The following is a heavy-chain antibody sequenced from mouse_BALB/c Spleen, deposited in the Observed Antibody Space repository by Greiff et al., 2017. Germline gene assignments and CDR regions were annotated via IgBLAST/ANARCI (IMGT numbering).Heavy chain of an antibody. CDR1: GFSLTSYG. V-gene: IGHV2-9*02. CDR3: ARDAGSWFAY. Sequence: QVQLKESGPGLVAPSQSLSITCTVSGFSLTSYGVHWVRQPPGKGLEWLGVIWAGGSTNYNSALMSRLSISKDNSKCQVVLKMNSLQTDDTAMYYCARDAGSWFAYWGQGTLVTVSA. J-gene: IGHJ3*01. CDR2: IWAGGST.